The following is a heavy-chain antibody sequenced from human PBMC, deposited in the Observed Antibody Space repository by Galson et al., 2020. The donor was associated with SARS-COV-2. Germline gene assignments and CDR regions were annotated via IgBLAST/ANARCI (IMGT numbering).Heavy chain of an antibody. CDR3: AKDKGAFDI. CDR2: ISYDGSNK. Sequence: GGSLRLSCAASGFTFSSYGMHWVRQAPGKGLEWVAVISYDGSNKYYADSVKGRFTISRDNSKNTLYLQMNSLRAEDTAVYYCAKDKGAFDIWGQGTMVTVSS. V-gene: IGHV3-30*18. J-gene: IGHJ3*02. CDR1: GFTFSSYG.